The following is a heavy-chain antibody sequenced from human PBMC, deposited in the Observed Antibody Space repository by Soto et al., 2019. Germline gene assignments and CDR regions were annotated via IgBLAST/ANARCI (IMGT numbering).Heavy chain of an antibody. CDR3: ARVTVATRNFDY. CDR1: CGSISSVGYY. Sequence: PSETLCLTCSVSCGSISSVGYYWSWIRQHPGKGLEWIGYIYYSGSTYYNPSLKSRVTISVDTSKNQFSLKLSSVTAADTAVYYCARVTVATRNFDYWGQGTLVTVSS. D-gene: IGHD5-12*01. CDR2: IYYSGST. V-gene: IGHV4-31*03. J-gene: IGHJ4*02.